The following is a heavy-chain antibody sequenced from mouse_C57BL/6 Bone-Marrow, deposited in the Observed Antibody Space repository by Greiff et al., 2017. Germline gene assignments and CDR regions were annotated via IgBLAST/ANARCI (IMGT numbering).Heavy chain of an antibody. Sequence: QVQLKQPGAELVKPGASVKLSCKASGYTFTSYWMHWVKQSPGQGLEWIGMIHPNSGSTNYNEKFKSKATLTVDKSSSTAYMQLSSLTSEDSAVYYCAKEKGFPYWYFDVWGTGTTVTVSS. J-gene: IGHJ1*03. CDR2: IHPNSGST. CDR1: GYTFTSYW. V-gene: IGHV1-64*01. CDR3: AKEKGFPYWYFDV.